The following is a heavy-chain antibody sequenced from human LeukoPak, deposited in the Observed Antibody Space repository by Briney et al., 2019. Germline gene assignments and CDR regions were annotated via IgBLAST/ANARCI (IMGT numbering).Heavy chain of an antibody. CDR2: INSDWSDT. J-gene: IGHJ4*02. CDR1: GLTFRNYW. Sequence: GGSLRLSCAASGLTFRNYWMHWVRQAPGRGLVWVSRINSDWSDTAYADSVKGRFTISRDNAKNTLYLQMNSLRVEDTAVYYCARSSAVTTLSLTYWGLGTLVTVSS. V-gene: IGHV3-74*01. D-gene: IGHD4-17*01. CDR3: ARSSAVTTLSLTY.